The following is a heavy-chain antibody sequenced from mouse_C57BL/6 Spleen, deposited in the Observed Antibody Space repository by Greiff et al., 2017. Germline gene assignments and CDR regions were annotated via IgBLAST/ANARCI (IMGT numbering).Heavy chain of an antibody. J-gene: IGHJ2*01. D-gene: IGHD3-2*02. Sequence: EVQGVESGGGLVKPGGSLKLSCAASGFTFSSYAMSWVRQTPEKRLEWVATISDGGSYTYYPDKVKGRFTISRDNAKNNLYLQMSHLTSEDTAMYYCARDRGQLRLFDYWGQGTTLTVSS. CDR3: ARDRGQLRLFDY. CDR2: ISDGGSYT. CDR1: GFTFSSYA. V-gene: IGHV5-4*01.